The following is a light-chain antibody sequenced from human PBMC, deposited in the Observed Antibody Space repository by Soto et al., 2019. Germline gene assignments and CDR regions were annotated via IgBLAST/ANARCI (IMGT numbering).Light chain of an antibody. CDR2: DAS. CDR1: QSIGTY. CDR3: QQRSNWPPIT. J-gene: IGKJ5*01. V-gene: IGKV3-11*01. Sequence: IVLTQSPATLSLSPGERATLSCRASQSIGTYLAWYQQKPGQAPRLLIYDASNRAAAVPARFSGSGSGTDFTLTISSGEPDDFAVYYCQQRSNWPPITFGQGTRLDIK.